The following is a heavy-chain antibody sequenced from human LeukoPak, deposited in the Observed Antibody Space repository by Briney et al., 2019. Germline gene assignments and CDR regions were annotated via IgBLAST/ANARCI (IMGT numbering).Heavy chain of an antibody. J-gene: IGHJ4*02. CDR2: TYYGGST. Sequence: SETLSLTCTVSGGSISSYYWSWIRQPPGKGLEWIGYTYYGGSTNYNPSLKGRVTISRDTSKNQFSLKPTSVTAADTAVYYCARQQTYSSGWYYFDYWGQGTLVTVSS. V-gene: IGHV4-59*08. D-gene: IGHD6-19*01. CDR1: GGSISSYY. CDR3: ARQQTYSSGWYYFDY.